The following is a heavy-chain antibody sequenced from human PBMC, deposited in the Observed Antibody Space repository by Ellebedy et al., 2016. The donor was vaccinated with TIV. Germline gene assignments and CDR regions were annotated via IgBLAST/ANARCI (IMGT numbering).Heavy chain of an antibody. CDR1: GYTFTSYG. D-gene: IGHD3-10*01. J-gene: IGHJ6*02. V-gene: IGHV1-18*01. CDR3: ARYSGSGTYYRNGVDV. CDR2: ISAYNGNT. Sequence: AASVKVSCKASGYTFTSYGISWVRQAPGQGLEWMGWISAYNGNTNYAQKLQGRVTMTTDTSTSTAYMELRSLRSDDTAVYFCARYSGSGTYYRNGVDVWGQGTTVTVSS.